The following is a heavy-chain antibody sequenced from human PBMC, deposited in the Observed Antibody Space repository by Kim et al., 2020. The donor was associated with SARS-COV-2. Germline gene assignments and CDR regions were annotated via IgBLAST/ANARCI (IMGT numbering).Heavy chain of an antibody. Sequence: GGSLRLSCAASGFALSNYAMSWVRQAPGKGLEWVSIIGRGGEVTFYADSVKGRFTISRDDSKNTLHLQMNSLRAEDTAIYYCAPTPTAATVTKWGEGANWGQGTLVTVSS. CDR1: GFALSNYA. V-gene: IGHV3-23*01. J-gene: IGHJ4*02. D-gene: IGHD4-17*01. CDR3: APTPTAATVTKWGEGAN. CDR2: IGRGGEVT.